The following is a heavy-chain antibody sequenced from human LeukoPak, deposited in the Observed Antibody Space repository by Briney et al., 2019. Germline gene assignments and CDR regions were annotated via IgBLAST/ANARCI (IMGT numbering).Heavy chain of an antibody. D-gene: IGHD3-10*01. CDR2: IYPGDSDT. V-gene: IGHV5-51*01. CDR3: ARQGGPRLWFGEA. J-gene: IGHJ5*02. CDR1: GYSFTNYW. Sequence: GESLKISCVTSGYSFTNYWISWVRQMPGKGLEWMGIIYPGDSDTRYSPSFQGQVTISADKSISTAYLQWSSLKASDTAMYYCARQGGPRLWFGEAWGQGTLVTVSS.